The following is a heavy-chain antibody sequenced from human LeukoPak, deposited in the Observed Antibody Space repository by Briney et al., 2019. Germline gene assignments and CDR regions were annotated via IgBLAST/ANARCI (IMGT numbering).Heavy chain of an antibody. CDR3: AYNPQLNY. CDR2: IYWDNNK. J-gene: IGHJ4*02. CDR1: GFSLTSTGVG. D-gene: IGHD1-14*01. V-gene: IGHV2-5*02. Sequence: SGPTLVKPTETLTLTCTFSGFSLTSTGVGVGWFRQPPGKALEWLALIYWDNNKLYSPSLGSRLTITKDTSKNQVVLTMTNMDPVDTATYYCAYNPQLNYWGQGTLVTVSS.